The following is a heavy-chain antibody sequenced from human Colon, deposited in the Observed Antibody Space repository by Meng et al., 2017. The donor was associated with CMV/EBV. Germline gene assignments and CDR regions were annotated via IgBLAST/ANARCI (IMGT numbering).Heavy chain of an antibody. V-gene: IGHV3-30*02. CDR1: RFIFSDYE. CDR2: TRYDESSK. J-gene: IGHJ5*02. D-gene: IGHD6-19*01. Sequence: GESLKISCAASRFIFSDYEMHWVRQAPGKGLEWVAFTRYDESSKYYVDSVKGRFTISRDNSKNTLYLQMNSLRPDDTAVYYCAKDYKTGWTNWFDPWGQGTLVTVSS. CDR3: AKDYKTGWTNWFDP.